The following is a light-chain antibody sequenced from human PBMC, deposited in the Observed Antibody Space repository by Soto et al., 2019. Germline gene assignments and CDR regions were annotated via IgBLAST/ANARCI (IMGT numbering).Light chain of an antibody. Sequence: EIVLTQSPATLSLSPGERATHSCRASQSVSSYLAWYQQKPGQAPRLLIYDASNRATGIPARFSGSGSGTDFTLTISSLEPEDFAVYYCQQRFSWPPLTFGGGTKVEIK. CDR2: DAS. V-gene: IGKV3-11*01. J-gene: IGKJ4*01. CDR1: QSVSSY. CDR3: QQRFSWPPLT.